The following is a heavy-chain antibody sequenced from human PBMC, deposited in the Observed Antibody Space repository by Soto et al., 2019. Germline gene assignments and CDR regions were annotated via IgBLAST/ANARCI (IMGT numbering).Heavy chain of an antibody. V-gene: IGHV1-3*05. CDR3: GGEAGSSGWDPFDY. D-gene: IGHD6-19*01. CDR1: GYTFTTYA. Sequence: QVQLVQSGAEEKKPGASVKVSCKASGYTFTTYAIHWVRQAPGQTLEWMGWIHAGNGNTKYSQNFQGRDTITRDTAGRQGDMGLGRLRSEDTAVDYWGGEAGSSGWDPFDYWGQGTLATVSS. J-gene: IGHJ4*02. CDR2: IHAGNGNT.